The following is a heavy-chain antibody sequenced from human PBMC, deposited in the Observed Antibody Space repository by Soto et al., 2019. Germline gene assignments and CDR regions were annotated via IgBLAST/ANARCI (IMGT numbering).Heavy chain of an antibody. CDR2: ISYDGSNK. D-gene: IGHD3-3*01. Sequence: GGSLRLSCAASGFTFSSYAMHWVRQAPGKGLEWVAVISYDGSNKYYADSVKGRFTISRDNSKNTLYLQMNSLRAEDTAVYYCARKGYYYDFWSGSFDYWGQGTLVTVSS. CDR3: ARKGYYYDFWSGSFDY. J-gene: IGHJ4*02. CDR1: GFTFSSYA. V-gene: IGHV3-30-3*01.